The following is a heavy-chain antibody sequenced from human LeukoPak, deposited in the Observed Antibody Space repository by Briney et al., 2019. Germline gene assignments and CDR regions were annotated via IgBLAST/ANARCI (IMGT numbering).Heavy chain of an antibody. CDR2: IKQDGSEK. CDR3: ARGPQYSSSWNLYYYYYYGMDV. D-gene: IGHD6-13*01. J-gene: IGHJ6*02. V-gene: IGHV3-7*01. Sequence: GGSLRLSCAASGFTFSSYWMSWVRQAPGKGLEWVANIKQDGSEKYYVDSVKGRFTISRDNAKNSLYLQMNSLRAEDTAVYYCARGPQYSSSWNLYYYYYYGMDVWGQGTTVTVSS. CDR1: GFTFSSYW.